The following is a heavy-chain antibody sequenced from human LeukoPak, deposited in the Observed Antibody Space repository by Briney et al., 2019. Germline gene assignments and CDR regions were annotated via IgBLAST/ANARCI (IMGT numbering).Heavy chain of an antibody. CDR3: AKTEPGIAAAGVNWFDP. J-gene: IGHJ5*02. CDR2: IYYSGST. V-gene: IGHV4-59*01. D-gene: IGHD6-13*01. CDR1: GGSISSYY. Sequence: SETLSLTCTVSGGSISSYYWSWIRQPPGKGLEWIGYIYYSGSTNYNPSLKSRVTISVDTSKNQFSLKLSSVTAADTAVYYCAKTEPGIAAAGVNWFDPWGQGTLVTVSS.